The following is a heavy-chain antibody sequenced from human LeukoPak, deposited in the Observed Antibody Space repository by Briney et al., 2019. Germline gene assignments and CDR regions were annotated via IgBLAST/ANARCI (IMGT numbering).Heavy chain of an antibody. CDR3: ARDSMWYVPPDY. CDR1: GFTFSSYA. Sequence: PGGSLRLSCAASGFTFSSYAMSWVRQAPGKGLEWVSGLSGYGSTTYYADSVKGRFTISRDNFKNTLYLQMNSLRVEDTAIYYCARDSMWYVPPDYWGQGTLVTVSS. J-gene: IGHJ4*02. V-gene: IGHV3-23*01. D-gene: IGHD2-15*01. CDR2: LSGYGSTT.